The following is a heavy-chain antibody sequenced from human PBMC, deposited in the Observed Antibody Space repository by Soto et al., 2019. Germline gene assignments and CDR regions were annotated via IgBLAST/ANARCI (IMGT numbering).Heavy chain of an antibody. CDR1: GGTFSSYA. D-gene: IGHD3-3*01. Sequence: SVKVSCKASGGTFSSYAISWVRQAPGQGLEWMGGVIPIFGTANYAQKFQGRVTITADESTSTAYMELSSLRSEDTAVYYCARPGGDFWSGYAPNYYYGMDVWGQGTTVTVSS. V-gene: IGHV1-69*13. CDR2: VIPIFGTA. CDR3: ARPGGDFWSGYAPNYYYGMDV. J-gene: IGHJ6*02.